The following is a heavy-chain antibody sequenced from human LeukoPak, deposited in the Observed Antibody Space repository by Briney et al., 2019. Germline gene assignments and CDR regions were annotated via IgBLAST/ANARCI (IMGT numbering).Heavy chain of an antibody. Sequence: GESLKISCKGSEYRFTSYWIGWVRQMPGKGLEWMGIIYPGDSDTRNSPSFQGQVTISADKSISTAYLQWSSLKASDTAMYYCARSSDTYYYGLDDAFDIWGQGTMVTVSS. CDR3: ARSSDTYYYGLDDAFDI. V-gene: IGHV5-51*01. CDR1: EYRFTSYW. D-gene: IGHD3-10*01. J-gene: IGHJ3*02. CDR2: IYPGDSDT.